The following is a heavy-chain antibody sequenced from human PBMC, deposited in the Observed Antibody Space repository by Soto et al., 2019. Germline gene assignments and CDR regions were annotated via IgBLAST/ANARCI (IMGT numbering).Heavy chain of an antibody. D-gene: IGHD1-7*01. CDR1: GGGGARNWAA. Sequence: SQSRSLTCANSGGGGARNWAAWNWISISQSRGLEWLASTYYRSRWYNDYAVSERSRITVNPDTSKNQFSLQLTSVTPEDTAVDYRAGTTSHQWYYIDVWGKGTTVTVSS. CDR3: AGTTSHQWYYIDV. V-gene: IGHV6-1*01. J-gene: IGHJ6*03. CDR2: TYYRSRWYN.